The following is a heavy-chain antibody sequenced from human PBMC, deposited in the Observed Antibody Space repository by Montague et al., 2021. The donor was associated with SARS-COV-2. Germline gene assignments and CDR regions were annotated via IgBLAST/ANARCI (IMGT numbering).Heavy chain of an antibody. CDR1: GGSVSSGSYY. D-gene: IGHD3-3*01. Sequence: SETLSLTCTVSGGSVSSGSYYWSWIRQPPGKGLEWIGYIYYSGSTKYNPSLKSRVTISVDTSKNQFSLKLSSVTAADTAVYYCARDPWHITIFGVVTRYGMDVWGQGTTVTVSS. J-gene: IGHJ6*02. CDR2: IYYSGST. CDR3: ARDPWHITIFGVVTRYGMDV. V-gene: IGHV4-61*01.